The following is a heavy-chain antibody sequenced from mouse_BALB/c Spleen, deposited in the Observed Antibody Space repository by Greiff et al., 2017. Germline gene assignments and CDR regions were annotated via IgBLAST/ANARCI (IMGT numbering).Heavy chain of an antibody. CDR2: ISSGSSTI. Sequence: EVQRVESGGGLVQPGGSRKLSCAASGFTFSSFGMHWVRQAPEKGLEWVAYISSGSSTIYYADTVKGRFTISRDNPKNTLFLQMTSLRSEDTAMYYCARERDLTGYFDYWGQGTTLTVSS. J-gene: IGHJ2*01. D-gene: IGHD4-1*01. V-gene: IGHV5-17*02. CDR1: GFTFSSFG. CDR3: ARERDLTGYFDY.